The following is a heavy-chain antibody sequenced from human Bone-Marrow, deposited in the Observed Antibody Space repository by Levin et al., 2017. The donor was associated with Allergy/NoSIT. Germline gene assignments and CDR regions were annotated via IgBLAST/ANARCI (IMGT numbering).Heavy chain of an antibody. Sequence: SQTLSLTCAVSGGSINSGDYYWTWIRQPPGKGLEWIGDIYYSGSTHYNPSLKSRVTISLDKSKNQFSLKLNSVTAADTAVYYWATEPSTVEGAAFDIWGQGTMVTVSS. CDR1: GGSINSGDYY. J-gene: IGHJ3*02. D-gene: IGHD7-27*01. CDR2: IYYSGST. CDR3: ATEPSTVEGAAFDI. V-gene: IGHV4-30-4*01.